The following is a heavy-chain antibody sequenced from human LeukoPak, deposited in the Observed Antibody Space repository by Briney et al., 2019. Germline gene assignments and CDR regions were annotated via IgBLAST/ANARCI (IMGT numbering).Heavy chain of an antibody. V-gene: IGHV4-30-4*08. CDR2: IYYSGST. D-gene: IGHD3-3*01. CDR1: GGSISSGDYY. CDR3: ARTYDFWSGHWSGGDY. Sequence: SETLSLTCTVSGGSISSGDYYWSWIRQPPGKGLEWIGYIYYSGSTYYNPSLKSRVTISVDTSKNQFSLKLSSVTAADTAVYYCARTYDFWSGHWSGGDYWGQGTLVTVSS. J-gene: IGHJ4*02.